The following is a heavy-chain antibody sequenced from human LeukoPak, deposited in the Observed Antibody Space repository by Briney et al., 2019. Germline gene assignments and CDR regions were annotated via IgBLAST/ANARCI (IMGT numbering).Heavy chain of an antibody. J-gene: IGHJ4*02. CDR3: VRGAY. Sequence: PGGSLRLSCAASGFTFRNYSVNWVRQAPGKGLEWVSYISSSSRTRYYVDSVKGRFTISRDNAKNSLDLQMSSLRDEDTAVYYCVRGAYWGQGTLVTVSS. V-gene: IGHV3-48*02. CDR2: ISSSSRTR. CDR1: GFTFRNYS.